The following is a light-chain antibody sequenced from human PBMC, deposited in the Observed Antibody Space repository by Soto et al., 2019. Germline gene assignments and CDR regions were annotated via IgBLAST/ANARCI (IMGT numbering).Light chain of an antibody. CDR2: AAS. CDR3: HHINSYPLT. V-gene: IGKV1-9*01. J-gene: IGKJ4*01. CDR1: QVISSY. Sequence: DIQLTQSPSLLSASVGDRVTITCRASQVISSYLAWYQQKPGKGPKLLIYAASTLQSGVPLRFSGSGSGTEFTLTISSLQPEDFVTYYCHHINSYPLTFGGGTKVEIK.